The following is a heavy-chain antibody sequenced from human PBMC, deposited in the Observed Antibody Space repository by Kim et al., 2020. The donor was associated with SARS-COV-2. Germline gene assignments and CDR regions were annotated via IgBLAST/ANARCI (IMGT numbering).Heavy chain of an antibody. Sequence: PPGKGLDWIGYIYCSGLTNHNPHLQSRVTISVDTSKNHFSLKLSSVTAADTAVYYCARDHREWLQYTANWYFDLWGRGTLVTVSS. J-gene: IGHJ2*01. V-gene: IGHV4-59*01. CDR2: IYCSGLT. D-gene: IGHD3-3*01. CDR3: ARDHREWLQYTANWYFDL.